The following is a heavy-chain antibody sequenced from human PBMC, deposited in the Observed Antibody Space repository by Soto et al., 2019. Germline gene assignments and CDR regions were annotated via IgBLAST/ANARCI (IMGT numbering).Heavy chain of an antibody. J-gene: IGHJ6*03. CDR3: ARTWDYYYMDV. V-gene: IGHV5-51*01. Sequence: GESLKISCKGSGYSFTTSWIVWVRQMPGKGLEWMGIIYPSDSDTRYSPSFQGQVTISADKSISTAYLQWSSLKASDTAMYFCARTWDYYYMDVWGKGTTVTVSS. CDR1: GYSFTTSW. CDR2: IYPSDSDT. D-gene: IGHD3-16*01.